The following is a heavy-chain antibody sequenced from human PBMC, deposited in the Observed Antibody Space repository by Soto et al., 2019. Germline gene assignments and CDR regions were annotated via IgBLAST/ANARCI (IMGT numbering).Heavy chain of an antibody. CDR2: IYWDDDN. V-gene: IGHV2-5*02. Sequence: QITLKESGPTLVKPTQTLTLTCTFSGFSLSTIGVSVGWIRQPPGKALEWLALIYWDDDNRYSPSLRSRVTIXXDXSXXPVVLTITNMDPLDTATYYCAHSPPDYADYVQFDYWGQGTLVTVSS. CDR3: AHSPPDYADYVQFDY. CDR1: GFSLSTIGVS. D-gene: IGHD4-17*01. J-gene: IGHJ4*02.